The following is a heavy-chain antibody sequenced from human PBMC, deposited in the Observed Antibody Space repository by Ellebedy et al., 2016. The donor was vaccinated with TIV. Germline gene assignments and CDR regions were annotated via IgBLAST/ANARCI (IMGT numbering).Heavy chain of an antibody. CDR2: VSYDGNHK. Sequence: GESLKISCAASGFTFSNYAMHWVRQAPGEGLEWVAFVSYDGNHKYYADSVKGRFTISRDTYKNTVSLQMNSLRVEDTAIYYCAVVDFCWGQGTLVTVSS. CDR1: GFTFSNYA. CDR3: AVVDFC. J-gene: IGHJ4*02. V-gene: IGHV3-30*14. D-gene: IGHD2-15*01.